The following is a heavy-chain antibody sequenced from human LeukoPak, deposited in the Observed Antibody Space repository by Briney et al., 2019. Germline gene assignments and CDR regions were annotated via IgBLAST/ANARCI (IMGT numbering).Heavy chain of an antibody. V-gene: IGHV1-2*02. Sequence: GASVKVSCKASGYTFTGYYMHWVRQAPGQGLEWMGWINPNSGGTNYAQEFQGRVTMTRDTSISTAYMELSRLRSDDTAVYYCASWRKYYYDSSGYYGYWGQGTLVTVSS. CDR2: INPNSGGT. D-gene: IGHD3-22*01. J-gene: IGHJ4*02. CDR3: ASWRKYYYDSSGYYGY. CDR1: GYTFTGYY.